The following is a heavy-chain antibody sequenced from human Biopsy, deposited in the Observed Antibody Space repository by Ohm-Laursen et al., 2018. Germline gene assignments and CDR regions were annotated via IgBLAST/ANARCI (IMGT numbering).Heavy chain of an antibody. Sequence: SLRLSCAASGFIFSSAWMHWVRQAPGKGPVWVSCISSDGSTTYADSVKGRFTISRDNAKNTAYLQMNSLRADDTALYYCATDHYGSINYWGQGTLVTVSS. D-gene: IGHD4-17*01. CDR3: ATDHYGSINY. V-gene: IGHV3-74*01. J-gene: IGHJ4*02. CDR1: GFIFSSAW. CDR2: ISSDGST.